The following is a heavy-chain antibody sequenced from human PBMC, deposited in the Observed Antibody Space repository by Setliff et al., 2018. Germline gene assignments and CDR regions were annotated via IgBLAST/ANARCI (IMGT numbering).Heavy chain of an antibody. CDR1: GFRFTNFG. Sequence: APVKVSCKTSGFRFTNFGFSWVRQAPGQGLEWLGSISPYSGNTNYPQWLQDIVTMTIDTSVTTVYMGLKSLRSDDTAVYYCVRSSAPQVVLAADFDFWGQGTPVTVSS. CDR2: ISPYSGNT. D-gene: IGHD6-19*01. J-gene: IGHJ4*02. V-gene: IGHV1-18*04. CDR3: VRSSAPQVVLAADFDF.